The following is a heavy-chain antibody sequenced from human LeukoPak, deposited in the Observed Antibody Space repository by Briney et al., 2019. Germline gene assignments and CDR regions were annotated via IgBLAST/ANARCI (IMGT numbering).Heavy chain of an antibody. Sequence: SETLSLTCTVSGGSISSDSYYWSWLRQPAGQGLEWIGRIYTSGSTNYNPSLKSRVTISVDTSKNQLSLKLSSVTAADTAVYYCARMGVAGYYYMDVWGKGTTVTVSS. J-gene: IGHJ6*03. V-gene: IGHV4-61*02. CDR2: IYTSGST. CDR3: ARMGVAGYYYMDV. CDR1: GGSISSDSYY. D-gene: IGHD6-19*01.